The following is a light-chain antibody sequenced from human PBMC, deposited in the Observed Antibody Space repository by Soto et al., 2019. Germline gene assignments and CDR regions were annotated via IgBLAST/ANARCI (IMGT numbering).Light chain of an antibody. Sequence: AIQLTQSPSSLSASVGDRVTITCRASQGISSALAWYQQKPGKAPKLLIYDASSLESGVPSRFRGSGSGTDFTLTISRLQPEDFATYYCPQFNNYPHEITFGPGNKVDIK. CDR2: DAS. CDR1: QGISSA. J-gene: IGKJ3*01. CDR3: PQFNNYPHEIT. V-gene: IGKV1D-13*01.